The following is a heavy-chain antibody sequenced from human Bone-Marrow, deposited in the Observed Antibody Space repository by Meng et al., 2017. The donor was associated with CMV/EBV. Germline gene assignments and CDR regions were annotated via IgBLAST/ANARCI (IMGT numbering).Heavy chain of an antibody. Sequence: GESLKISCAASGFTFDDYTMHWVRQAPGKGLEWVSLISWDGGSTYYADSVKGRFTISRDNSKNSLYLQMNSLRAEDTAVYYCARDTRRKGMDVWGQGTTVTVSS. CDR3: ARDTRRKGMDV. V-gene: IGHV3-43*01. CDR1: GFTFDDYT. J-gene: IGHJ6*02. CDR2: ISWDGGST.